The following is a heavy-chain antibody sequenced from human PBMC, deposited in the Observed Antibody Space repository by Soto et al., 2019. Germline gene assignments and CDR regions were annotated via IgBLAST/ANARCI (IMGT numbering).Heavy chain of an antibody. Sequence: QVQLQESGPGLVKPSQTLSLTCTVSGGSISSGGYYWSWIRQHPGKGLEWIGYIYYSGSTYYNPYLKSRVTISVDTSKNQFSLKLSSVTAADTAVYYCARDSIGSSWYNWFDPWGQGTLVTVSS. CDR3: ARDSIGSSWYNWFDP. V-gene: IGHV4-31*03. CDR2: IYYSGST. D-gene: IGHD6-13*01. CDR1: GGSISSGGYY. J-gene: IGHJ5*02.